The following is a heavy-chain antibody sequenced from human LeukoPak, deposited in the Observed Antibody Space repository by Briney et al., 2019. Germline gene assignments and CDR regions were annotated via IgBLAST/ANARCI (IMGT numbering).Heavy chain of an antibody. J-gene: IGHJ2*01. D-gene: IGHD6-19*01. CDR2: INTNTGNP. V-gene: IGHV7-4-1*02. CDR1: GYTFTSYA. Sequence: ASVKVSCKASGYTFTSYAMNWVRQAPGQGLEWMGWINTNTGNPTYAQGFTGRFVFSLDTSVSTAYLQISSLKAEDTAVYYCAREGYYLRWYSSGWYGGGNYWYFDLWGRGTLVTVSS. CDR3: AREGYYLRWYSSGWYGGGNYWYFDL.